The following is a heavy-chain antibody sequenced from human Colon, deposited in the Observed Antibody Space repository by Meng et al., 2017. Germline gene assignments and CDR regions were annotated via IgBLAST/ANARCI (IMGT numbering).Heavy chain of an antibody. V-gene: IGHV6-1*01. CDR2: TYYRSKWYN. Sequence: VQLKRAGPERVKPSPNLSLTCAISGDSVSSKSAAWSWIRQSPSRGLEWLGRTYYRSKWYNDYAVSVKSRISINPDTSKNQFSLRLNSVTPEDTAGYYCASTENHFWGQGTLVTVSS. CDR3: ASTENHF. CDR1: GDSVSSKSAA. J-gene: IGHJ4*02. D-gene: IGHD1-26*01.